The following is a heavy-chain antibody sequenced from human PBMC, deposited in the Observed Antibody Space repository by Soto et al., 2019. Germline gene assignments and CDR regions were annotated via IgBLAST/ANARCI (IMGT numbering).Heavy chain of an antibody. Sequence: PSETLSLTCTVSGGSISSSSYYWDWIRQPPGKGLEWIGSIYYSGSTYYNPSLKSRVTISVDTSKNQFSLKLSSVTAADTAVYYCARRNTTHYDFWSGLDYYYGMDVWGQGTTVTVSS. CDR1: GGSISSSSYY. CDR3: ARRNTTHYDFWSGLDYYYGMDV. D-gene: IGHD3-3*01. CDR2: IYYSGST. J-gene: IGHJ6*02. V-gene: IGHV4-39*01.